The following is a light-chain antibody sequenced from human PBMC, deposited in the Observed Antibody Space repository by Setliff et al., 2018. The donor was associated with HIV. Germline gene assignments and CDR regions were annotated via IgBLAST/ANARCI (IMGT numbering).Light chain of an antibody. CDR2: QAS. Sequence: QSALTQPASVSGSPGQSITISCTGTSGDVGRYNLVSWYQQQPGKPPKLMIYQASKRPSGVSNRFSGSKSGNTASLTISGLQAEDEADYYCCSNTGSNTDVFGTGTKDTV. J-gene: IGLJ1*01. CDR3: CSNTGSNTDV. V-gene: IGLV2-23*01. CDR1: SGDVGRYNL.